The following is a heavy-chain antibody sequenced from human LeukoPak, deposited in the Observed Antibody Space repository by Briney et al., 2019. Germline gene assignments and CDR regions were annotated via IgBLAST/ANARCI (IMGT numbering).Heavy chain of an antibody. J-gene: IGHJ4*02. Sequence: GGSLRLSCAASGFTFSSYAMSWVRQAPGKGLEWVSAISGSGGSTYYADFVKGRFTISRDNSKNTLYLQMNSLRAEDTAVYYCAKANMITFGGVIANWGQGTLVTVSS. CDR2: ISGSGGST. D-gene: IGHD3-16*02. CDR1: GFTFSSYA. CDR3: AKANMITFGGVIAN. V-gene: IGHV3-23*01.